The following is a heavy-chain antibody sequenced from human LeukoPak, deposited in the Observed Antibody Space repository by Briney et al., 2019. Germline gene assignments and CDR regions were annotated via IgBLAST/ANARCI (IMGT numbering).Heavy chain of an antibody. CDR3: ARGASGYYRQGWFDP. Sequence: SETLSLTCAVYGGSFSGYYWSWIRQPPGKGLEWIGEINHSGSTNYNPSLKSRVTISVDTSKNQFSLKLSSVTAADTAVYYCARGASGYYRQGWFDPWGQGTLVTVSS. J-gene: IGHJ5*02. D-gene: IGHD3-22*01. CDR1: GGSFSGYY. V-gene: IGHV4-34*01. CDR2: INHSGST.